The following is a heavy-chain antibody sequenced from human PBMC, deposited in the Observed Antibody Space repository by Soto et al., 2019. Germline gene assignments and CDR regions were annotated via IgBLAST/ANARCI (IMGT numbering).Heavy chain of an antibody. D-gene: IGHD1-1*01. Sequence: GSLRLSCAVSGFICSSYDMSWVRQAPGKGLEWVSTILVGGSTHYEDSVRGRFTISRDTSKNTVYLQMNSLTAGDTAFYYCAKATATSGGAFEIYGQGTMVTVSS. CDR3: AKATATSGGAFEI. V-gene: IGHV3-23*01. J-gene: IGHJ3*02. CDR1: GFICSSYD. CDR2: ILVGGST.